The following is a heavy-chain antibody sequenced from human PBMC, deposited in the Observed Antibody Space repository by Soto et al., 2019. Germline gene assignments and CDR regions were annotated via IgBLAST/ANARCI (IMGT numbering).Heavy chain of an antibody. V-gene: IGHV4-59*08. CDR3: ARRIAARIYNWFDP. Sequence: SETLSLTCTVSGGSISSYYWSWIRQPPGKGLEWIGYIYYSGSTNYNPSLKSRVTISVDTSKNQFSLKLSSVTAADTAVYYCARRIAARIYNWFDPWGQGTLVTVS. D-gene: IGHD6-6*01. CDR1: GGSISSYY. CDR2: IYYSGST. J-gene: IGHJ5*02.